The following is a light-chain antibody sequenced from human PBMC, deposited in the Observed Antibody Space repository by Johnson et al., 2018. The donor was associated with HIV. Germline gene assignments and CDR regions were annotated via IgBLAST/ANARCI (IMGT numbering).Light chain of an antibody. V-gene: IGLV1-51*02. CDR2: ENN. CDR3: GTWARSLSAHYC. CDR1: SSNIESNY. Sequence: QSVLTQPPSVSAAPGQKVTISCSGSSSNIESNYVSWYQQLPGAIPKLLIFENNKRPSGIPDRFSGSKSGTSATLCIAGLQTGDEADYYCGTWARSLSAHYCFGTVTKITVL. J-gene: IGLJ1*01.